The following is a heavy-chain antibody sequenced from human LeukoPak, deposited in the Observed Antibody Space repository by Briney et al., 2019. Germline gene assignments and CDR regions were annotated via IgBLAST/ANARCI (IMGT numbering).Heavy chain of an antibody. J-gene: IGHJ5*02. CDR1: GFTFSSYA. CDR3: AKDQRNDFWSGDNWFDP. V-gene: IGHV3-23*01. Sequence: GGSLRLSCAASGFTFSSYAMSWVRQAPGKGLEWVSAISGSGGSTYYADSVKGRFTISRDNSKNTLYLQMNSLRAEDTAVYYCAKDQRNDFWSGDNWFDPWGQGTLVTVSS. D-gene: IGHD3-3*01. CDR2: ISGSGGST.